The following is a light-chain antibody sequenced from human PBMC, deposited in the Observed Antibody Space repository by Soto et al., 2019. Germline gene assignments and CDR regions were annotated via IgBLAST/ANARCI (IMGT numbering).Light chain of an antibody. V-gene: IGKV1-39*01. CDR1: QSISSY. Sequence: DIQMTQSPSSLSASVGDRVTITCRASQSISSYLNWYQQKPGKAPKLLMYTASSLQSGVPSRFSGSGSGTAFTLTISSLQPEDFATYYCQQSFSTPPTFGQGTRLDIK. CDR2: TAS. J-gene: IGKJ5*01. CDR3: QQSFSTPPT.